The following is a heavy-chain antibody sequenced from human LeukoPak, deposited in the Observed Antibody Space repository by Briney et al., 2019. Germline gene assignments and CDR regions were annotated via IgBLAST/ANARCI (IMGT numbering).Heavy chain of an antibody. CDR3: ARGADSGYDNTFDY. D-gene: IGHD5-12*01. CDR1: GYTFTGYY. V-gene: IGHV1-18*04. Sequence: GASVKVSCKASGYTFTGYYMHWVRQAPGQGLEWMGWISAYNGNTNYAQKLQGRVTMTTDTSTSTAYMELRSLRSDDTAVYYCARGADSGYDNTFDYWGQGTLVTVSS. J-gene: IGHJ4*02. CDR2: ISAYNGNT.